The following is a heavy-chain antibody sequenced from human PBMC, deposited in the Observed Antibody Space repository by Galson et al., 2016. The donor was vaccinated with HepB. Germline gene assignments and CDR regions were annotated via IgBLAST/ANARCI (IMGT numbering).Heavy chain of an antibody. CDR2: ISSDSRDI. V-gene: IGHV3-21*01. D-gene: IGHD1-26*01. CDR3: ARDGSGSHFKY. J-gene: IGHJ4*02. CDR1: GFTFSSYA. Sequence: SLRLSCAASGFTFSSYAMSWVRQAPGKGLEWVSSISSDSRDIYYKNSVRGRFSISRDNSRSSLFLQMNSLRVEDTAFYYCARDGSGSHFKYWGQGNLVTVSS.